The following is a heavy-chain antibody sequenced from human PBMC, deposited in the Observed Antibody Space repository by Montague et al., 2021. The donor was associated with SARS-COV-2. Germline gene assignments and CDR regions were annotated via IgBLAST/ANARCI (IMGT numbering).Heavy chain of an antibody. CDR3: ARTEYNGNSWFDP. CDR1: GGSISSYY. J-gene: IGHJ5*02. V-gene: IGHV4-59*13. CDR2: IFHSGIT. Sequence: SETLSLTCSVSGGSISSYYWSWIRQSPGKGLEWIGYIFHSGITDYNPSLKSRVTISVDMSKNQFSLQLNSVTAADSAVYYCARTEYNGNSWFDPWGQGTLVTVSS. D-gene: IGHD1-14*01.